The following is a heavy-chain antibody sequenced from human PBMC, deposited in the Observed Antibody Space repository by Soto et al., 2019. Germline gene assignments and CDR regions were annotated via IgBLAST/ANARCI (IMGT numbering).Heavy chain of an antibody. CDR2: ISSSGSTI. V-gene: IGHV3-48*03. CDR3: AGYCSSTSCFDY. Sequence: GGSLRLSCAASGFTFSSYEMNWVRQAPGKGLEWVSYISSSGSTIYYADSVKGRFTISRDNAKNSLYLQMNSLRAEDTAVYYCAGYCSSTSCFDYWGQGTLVTVSS. J-gene: IGHJ4*02. D-gene: IGHD2-2*01. CDR1: GFTFSSYE.